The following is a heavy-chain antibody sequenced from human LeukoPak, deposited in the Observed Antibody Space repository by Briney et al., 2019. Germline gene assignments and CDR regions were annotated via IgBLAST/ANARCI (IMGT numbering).Heavy chain of an antibody. D-gene: IGHD3-10*01. V-gene: IGHV1-8*02. Sequence: ASVNVSCKASGGTFSHYAISWVGQAPGQGLEWMGWINPNRCNKGNAHKFQGRVTLTRNTPLSTAYMALSSLRSEGTAVYYCARGRWHGSGIYYDYWGQGTLVTVSS. CDR2: INPNRCNK. CDR3: ARGRWHGSGIYYDY. CDR1: GGTFSHYA. J-gene: IGHJ4*02.